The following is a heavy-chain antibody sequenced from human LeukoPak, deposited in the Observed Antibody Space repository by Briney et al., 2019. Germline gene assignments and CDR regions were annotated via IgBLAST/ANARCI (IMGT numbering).Heavy chain of an antibody. J-gene: IGHJ5*02. CDR1: GGSITSDC. CDR3: SRGGANDL. D-gene: IGHD4/OR15-4a*01. Sequence: SETLSLTCTVAGGSITSDCWSWIRQPAGKGLEWIGRIFTSGSTSCNPSLKSRVTMSLDTSKNQFFLKLSSVTAADTAVYFCSRGGANDLWGQGTLVTVSS. CDR2: IFTSGST. V-gene: IGHV4-4*07.